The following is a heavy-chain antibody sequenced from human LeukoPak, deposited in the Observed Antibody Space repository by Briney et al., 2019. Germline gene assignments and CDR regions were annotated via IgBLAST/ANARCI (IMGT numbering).Heavy chain of an antibody. CDR3: ARIVRGIVMPQNAFDV. CDR2: IKQDGSEK. CDR1: GFTFSSYW. Sequence: GGSLRLSCAASGFTFSSYWMTWVRQAPGKGREWVANIKQDGSEKFSVDSVRGRFIISRDNAKSSLYLQMNSLRDEDTAVYYCARIVRGIVMPQNAFDVWGQGTKVTVSS. V-gene: IGHV3-7*01. J-gene: IGHJ3*01. D-gene: IGHD3-22*01.